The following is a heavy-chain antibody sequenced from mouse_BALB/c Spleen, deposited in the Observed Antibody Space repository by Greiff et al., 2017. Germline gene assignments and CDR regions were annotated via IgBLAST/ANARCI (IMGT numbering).Heavy chain of an antibody. J-gene: IGHJ2*01. CDR2: IDPANGNT. D-gene: IGHD2-3*01. Sequence: VQLKQSGAELVKPGASVKLSCTASGFNIKDTYMHWVKQRPEQGLEWIGRIDPANGNTKYDPKFQGKATITADTSSNTAYLQLSSLTSEDTAVYYCAIYDGYDYWGQGTTLTVSS. CDR3: AIYDGYDY. V-gene: IGHV14-3*02. CDR1: GFNIKDTY.